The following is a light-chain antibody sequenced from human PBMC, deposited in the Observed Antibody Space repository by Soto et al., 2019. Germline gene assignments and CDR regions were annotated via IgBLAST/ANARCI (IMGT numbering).Light chain of an antibody. CDR2: DAS. CDR1: QSVSSY. CDR3: QQRSNWFT. Sequence: VVLTQSPCTLSLSPGERATLSCRASQSVSSYLAWYQQKPGQAPRLLIYDASNRATGIPARFSGSGSGTDFTLTISSLEPEDFAVYYCQQRSNWFTFGQGTRLEVK. J-gene: IGKJ5*01. V-gene: IGKV3-11*01.